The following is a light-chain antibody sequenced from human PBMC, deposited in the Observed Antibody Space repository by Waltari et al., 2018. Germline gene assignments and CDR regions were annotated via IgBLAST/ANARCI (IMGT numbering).Light chain of an antibody. J-gene: IGLJ3*02. V-gene: IGLV1-47*01. CDR2: RND. Sequence: QSVLTQPPSASGTPGQRVTISCSGSSSTIGSNYVYWYQHLPGTAPKLLIYRNDKRPSGVPDRFSGSKSGTSASLAISELRSEDEADYYCVAWDDSLSATVFGGGTKLTVL. CDR3: VAWDDSLSATV. CDR1: SSTIGSNY.